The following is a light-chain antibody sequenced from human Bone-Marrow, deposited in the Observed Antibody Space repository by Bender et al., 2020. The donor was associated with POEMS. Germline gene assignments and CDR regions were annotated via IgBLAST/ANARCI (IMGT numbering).Light chain of an antibody. CDR3: SSYAGSGRV. Sequence: QSALTQPASVSGSPGQSITISCTGTSSDVGSYNLVSWYQQHPGKAPKLMIYDVSKRPSGVSYRFSGSQSDTPASRTISGLQAGDEADNNCSSYAGSGRVFGGGTKRTVL. V-gene: IGLV2-23*02. CDR1: SSDVGSYNL. J-gene: IGLJ3*02. CDR2: DVS.